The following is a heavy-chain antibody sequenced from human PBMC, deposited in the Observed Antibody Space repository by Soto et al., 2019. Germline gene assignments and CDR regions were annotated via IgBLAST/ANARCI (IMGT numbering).Heavy chain of an antibody. CDR1: GYTFTSYG. V-gene: IGHV1-18*01. CDR3: ARGRGFWSGYSTDDDAFDI. D-gene: IGHD3-3*01. Sequence: ASVKVSCKASGYTFTSYGISWVRQAPGQGLEWMGWISAYNGNTNYAQKLQGRDTMTTDTSTSTAYMELRSLRSDDTAVYYCARGRGFWSGYSTDDDAFDIWGQGTMVTVSS. CDR2: ISAYNGNT. J-gene: IGHJ3*02.